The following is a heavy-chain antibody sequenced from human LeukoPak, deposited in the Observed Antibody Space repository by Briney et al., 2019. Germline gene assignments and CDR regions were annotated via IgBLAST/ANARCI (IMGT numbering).Heavy chain of an antibody. CDR1: GFTFSRHW. Sequence: GGSLRLSCAASGFTFSRHWMSWVRQAPGKGLEWVANIKEDGTEGYYVDSVKGRFTIPRDNARNSLYLQMNSLKAEDTAIYYCARGGFWGQGTLVTVSS. CDR2: IKEDGTEG. V-gene: IGHV3-7*04. CDR3: ARGGF. J-gene: IGHJ4*02. D-gene: IGHD3-10*01.